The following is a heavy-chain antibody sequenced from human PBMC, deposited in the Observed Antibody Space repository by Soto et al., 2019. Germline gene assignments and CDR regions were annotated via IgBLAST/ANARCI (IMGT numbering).Heavy chain of an antibody. CDR3: AKGSRGYTTYYFDY. D-gene: IGHD5-18*01. CDR2: ISGSGASA. J-gene: IGHJ4*02. V-gene: IGHV3-23*01. Sequence: EVQLLESGGGLVQPGGSLRLSCAASEFSFGGDAMSWVRQAPGKGLEWVSSISGSGASAFYADSVRGRFTISRDNTRNTVSLQMNSLRAEDTALYYCAKGSRGYTTYYFDYWGQGTRITVSS. CDR1: EFSFGGDA.